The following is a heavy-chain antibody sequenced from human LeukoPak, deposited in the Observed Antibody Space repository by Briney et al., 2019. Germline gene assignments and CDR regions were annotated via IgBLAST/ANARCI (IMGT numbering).Heavy chain of an antibody. V-gene: IGHV4-34*01. Sequence: SETLSLTCAVYGGSVSGYYWNWIRQPPGKGLEWIGDINHSGSTNYNPSLKGRGTISVDTSKNQLSLKLSSVTAADTAVYYCTRGRSPGYWGQGTLVTVSS. J-gene: IGHJ4*02. CDR3: TRGRSPGY. CDR2: INHSGST. CDR1: GGSVSGYY.